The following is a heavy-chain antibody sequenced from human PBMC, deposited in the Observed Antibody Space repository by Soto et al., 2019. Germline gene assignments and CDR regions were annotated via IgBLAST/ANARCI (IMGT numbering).Heavy chain of an antibody. J-gene: IGHJ4*02. CDR2: ISGSGIST. Sequence: PGGSLTLSCAASGLTFSSYAMSWISTAPGKGLEWVSAISGSGISTYYADSVKGRFTISRDNSKNTLYLQMNSLRAEDTAVYYCAKEGEHSSGWANFDYWGQGTLVTVSS. CDR3: AKEGEHSSGWANFDY. V-gene: IGHV3-23*01. D-gene: IGHD6-19*01. CDR1: GLTFSSYA.